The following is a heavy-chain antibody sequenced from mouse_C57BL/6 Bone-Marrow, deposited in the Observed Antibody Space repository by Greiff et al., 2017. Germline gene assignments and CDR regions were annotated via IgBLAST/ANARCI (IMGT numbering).Heavy chain of an antibody. CDR1: GYTFTSYG. Sequence: VQLQQSGAELARPGASVKLSCKASGYTFTSYGISWVKQSTGQGLEWIGEIYPRSGNTYYNEKFKGKATLTADKSSSTAYMELRSLTSEDAAVYYCARCDGPEFDYWGQGTLVTVSA. CDR3: ARCDGPEFDY. V-gene: IGHV1-81*01. CDR2: IYPRSGNT. D-gene: IGHD2-3*01. J-gene: IGHJ3*01.